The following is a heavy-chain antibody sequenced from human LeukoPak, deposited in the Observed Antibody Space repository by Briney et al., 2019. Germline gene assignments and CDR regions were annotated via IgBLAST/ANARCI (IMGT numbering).Heavy chain of an antibody. CDR3: AKDYSGSLDAFDI. D-gene: IGHD1-26*01. CDR1: GFTFSSYW. J-gene: IGHJ3*02. CDR2: IKQDGSEM. V-gene: IGHV3-7*03. Sequence: GGSLRLSCAASGFTFSSYWMTWVRQAPGKGLEWVANIKQDGSEMYYVDSVKGRFTISRDNAKKSLYLQMNSLRAEDTAVYYCAKDYSGSLDAFDIWGQGTMVTVSS.